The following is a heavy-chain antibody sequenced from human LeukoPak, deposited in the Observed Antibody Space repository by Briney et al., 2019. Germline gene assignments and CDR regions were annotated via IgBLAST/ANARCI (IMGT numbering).Heavy chain of an antibody. CDR1: GGSISSYY. V-gene: IGHV4-59*01. Sequence: SETLSLTCTVSGGSISSYYWSWIRQPPGKGLEWIGYIYYSGSTNYNPSLKSRVTISVDTSKNQFSLRLNAVTAADTAVYYCARLRHSGGWQDWYFDLWGRGTLVTVSS. CDR3: ARLRHSGGWQDWYFDL. CDR2: IYYSGST. J-gene: IGHJ2*01. D-gene: IGHD6-19*01.